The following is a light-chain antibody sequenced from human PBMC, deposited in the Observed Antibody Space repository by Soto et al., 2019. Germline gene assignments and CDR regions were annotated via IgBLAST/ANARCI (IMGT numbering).Light chain of an antibody. Sequence: EIVLTQFPATLSLSPGDGATLSCRASQSVSSYLAWYQQKRGQAPRLLIYDSSNRATGIPARFSGSGSGTDFSLIISSLEPEDFAVYYCQQSGRPFGQGTKVEIK. J-gene: IGKJ1*01. CDR2: DSS. V-gene: IGKV3-11*01. CDR1: QSVSSY. CDR3: QQSGRP.